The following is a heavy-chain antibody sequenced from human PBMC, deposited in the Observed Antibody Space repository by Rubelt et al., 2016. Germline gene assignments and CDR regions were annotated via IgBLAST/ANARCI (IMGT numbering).Heavy chain of an antibody. D-gene: IGHD1-26*01. CDR3: ARDLSDSGRYHHFDY. Sequence: EVQLLESGGGLVQPGGSLRLSCAASGFIFTTYGMNWVRQAPGKGLEWVSFISGGGTTTYYADSVKGRFTISSDNAKNSLYLQMNGLRAEDTAVYYCARDLSDSGRYHHFDYWGQGTLVTASS. V-gene: IGHV3-48*04. CDR2: ISGGGTTT. J-gene: IGHJ4*02. CDR1: GFIFTTYG.